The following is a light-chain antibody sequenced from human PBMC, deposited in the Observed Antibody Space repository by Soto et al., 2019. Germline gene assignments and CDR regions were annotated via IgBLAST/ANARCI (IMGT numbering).Light chain of an antibody. CDR1: QSVSSSF. J-gene: IGKJ1*01. CDR3: QQYDSSPWA. Sequence: EIVLTQSPGTLSLSPGERATLSCRASQSVSSSFLAWYQQKPGQAPRLLLYGASTRATGIPDRFSGSGSGTAFTLTISRLEPEDFAVYYCQQYDSSPWAFGQGTKVEIK. CDR2: GAS. V-gene: IGKV3-20*01.